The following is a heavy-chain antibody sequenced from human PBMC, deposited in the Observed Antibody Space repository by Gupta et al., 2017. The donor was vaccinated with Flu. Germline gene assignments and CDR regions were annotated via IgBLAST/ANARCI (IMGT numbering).Heavy chain of an antibody. D-gene: IGHD3-10*01. J-gene: IGHJ3*01. V-gene: IGHV4-39*01. Sequence: QVQLQESGPGLVKPSETLSLTCGVSGGSISTYHWDWIRQSPGKGLEWIGSIISYGTTYYNPSLKSRVSMSVDTSRNRFSRKLTSVTAADTALYYCARHPRIGLIRGAIPNDAFDLWGQGTMVTVS. CDR3: ARHPRIGLIRGAIPNDAFDL. CDR1: GGSISTYH. CDR2: IISYGTT.